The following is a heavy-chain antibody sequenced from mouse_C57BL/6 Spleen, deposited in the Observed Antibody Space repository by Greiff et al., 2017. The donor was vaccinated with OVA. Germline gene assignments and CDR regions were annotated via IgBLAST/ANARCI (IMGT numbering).Heavy chain of an antibody. Sequence: QVQLQQSGAELVRPGASVTLSCKASGYTFTDYEMHWVKQTPVHGLEWIGAIDPETGGTAYNQKFKGKAILTADKSSSTAYMELRSLTSEDSAVYYCTVLRRDYAMDYWGQGTSVTVSS. CDR3: TVLRRDYAMDY. V-gene: IGHV1-15*01. D-gene: IGHD2-12*01. J-gene: IGHJ4*01. CDR2: IDPETGGT. CDR1: GYTFTDYE.